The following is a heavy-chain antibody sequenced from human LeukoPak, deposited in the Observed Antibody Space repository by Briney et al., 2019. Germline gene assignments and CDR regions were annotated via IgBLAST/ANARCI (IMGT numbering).Heavy chain of an antibody. CDR3: AKANLGIAVAGTLAVEYYFDY. V-gene: IGHV3-23*01. CDR2: ISGSGGST. J-gene: IGHJ4*02. CDR1: GFTFSSYA. Sequence: GGSLRLSCAASGFTFSSYAMSWVRQAPGKGLEWVSAISGSGGSTYYADSVKGRFTISRDNSKNTLYLQMNSLRAEDTAVYYSAKANLGIAVAGTLAVEYYFDYWGQGTLVTVSS. D-gene: IGHD6-19*01.